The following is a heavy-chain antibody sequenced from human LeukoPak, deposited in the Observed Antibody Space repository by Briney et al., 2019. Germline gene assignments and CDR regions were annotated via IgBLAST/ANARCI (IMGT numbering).Heavy chain of an antibody. CDR3: ARGGYCRGCAFDI. D-gene: IGHD2-21*02. Sequence: GGSLRLSCAASGFTFSSYWMSWVRQAPGKGLEWVANIKQDGSEKYYVDSVKGRFTISRDNAKNSLYLQMNSLRAEDTAVYYCARGGYCRGCAFDIWGQGTMVTVSS. CDR1: GFTFSSYW. J-gene: IGHJ3*02. CDR2: IKQDGSEK. V-gene: IGHV3-7*01.